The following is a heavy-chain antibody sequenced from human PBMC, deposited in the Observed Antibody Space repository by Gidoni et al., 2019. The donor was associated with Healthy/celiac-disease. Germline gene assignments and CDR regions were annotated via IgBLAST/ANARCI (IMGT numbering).Heavy chain of an antibody. CDR1: GFTFSSYG. CDR2: IWYDGSNK. D-gene: IGHD1-26*01. Sequence: QVQLVESGGGLVQPGRSLRLSCAAYGFTFSSYGMHWVRQAPGKGLEWVAVIWYDGSNKYYADSVKDRFTIARDNSKNTLYLQMNSLRAEDTAVYYCARESGDYWGQGTLVTVSS. CDR3: ARESGDY. J-gene: IGHJ4*02. V-gene: IGHV3-33*01.